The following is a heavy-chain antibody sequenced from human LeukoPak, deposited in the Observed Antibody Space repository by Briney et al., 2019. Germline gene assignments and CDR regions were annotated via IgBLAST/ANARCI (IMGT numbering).Heavy chain of an antibody. CDR2: IWYDGSNK. CDR3: ARDRTGTYWYFDL. V-gene: IGHV3-33*01. D-gene: IGHD7-27*01. J-gene: IGHJ2*01. CDR1: GFTFSSYG. Sequence: GGSLRLSCAASGFTFSSYGMHWVRQAPGKGLEWVAVIWYDGSNKYYAGSVKGRFTISRDNSKNTLYLQMNSLRAEDTAVYYCARDRTGTYWYFDLWGRGTLVTVSS.